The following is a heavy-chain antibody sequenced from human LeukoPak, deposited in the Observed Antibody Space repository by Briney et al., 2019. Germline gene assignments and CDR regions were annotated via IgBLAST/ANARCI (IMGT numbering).Heavy chain of an antibody. J-gene: IGHJ3*02. V-gene: IGHV4-34*01. CDR2: INHSGST. CDR1: GGSFSGYY. Sequence: SETLSLTCAVYGGSFSGYYWSWIRQPPGKGLEWIGEINHSGSTNYNPSLKSRVTISVDTSENQLSLKLSSVTAADTAVYYCAQLRFLEWLPPEAFDIWGQGTMVTVSS. D-gene: IGHD3-3*01. CDR3: AQLRFLEWLPPEAFDI.